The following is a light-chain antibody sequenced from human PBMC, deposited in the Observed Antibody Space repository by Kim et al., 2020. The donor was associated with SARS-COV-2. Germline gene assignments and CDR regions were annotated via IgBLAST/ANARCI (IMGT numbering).Light chain of an antibody. V-gene: IGKV1-12*01. J-gene: IGKJ2*01. CDR2: GAN. CDR3: QQANSFPYT. CDR1: QDVNSW. Sequence: DIQLTQSPSSVSASLGDRVTITCRASQDVNSWLAWYQQKPGKAPKLLIYGANVLESGVPSTFSGSGSGTEFTLTISSLRPEDFATYYCQQANSFPYTFGQGTKLEIK.